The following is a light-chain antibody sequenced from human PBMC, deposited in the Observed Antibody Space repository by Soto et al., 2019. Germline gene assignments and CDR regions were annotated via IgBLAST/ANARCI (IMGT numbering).Light chain of an antibody. J-gene: IGKJ2*01. CDR2: GAS. CDR3: QQYCSSPYT. Sequence: EIVLTQSPGTLSLSPGERATLSCRASKSVSSSYLAWYQQKPGQAPKLLIYGASSRATGIPDRFSGSGSGTDFTLTISRLEPEDFAVYYCQQYCSSPYTFGQGTKLEIK. CDR1: KSVSSSY. V-gene: IGKV3-20*01.